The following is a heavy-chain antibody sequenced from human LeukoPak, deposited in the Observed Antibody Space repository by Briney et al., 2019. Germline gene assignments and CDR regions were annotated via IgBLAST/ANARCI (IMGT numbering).Heavy chain of an antibody. D-gene: IGHD3-22*01. J-gene: IGHJ4*02. V-gene: IGHV4-4*02. CDR3: ATLGFYYFFPFDC. CDR2: IYHSGGT. Sequence: PSETLSLTCAVSGDCISSSNWWTWVHQPPGKGLEWIGEIYHSGGTNYNPSLWSRVTISFDKSQNQFSLKLSSVTAADTAVYYCATLGFYYFFPFDCWGQGTLVTVSS. CDR1: GDCISSSNW.